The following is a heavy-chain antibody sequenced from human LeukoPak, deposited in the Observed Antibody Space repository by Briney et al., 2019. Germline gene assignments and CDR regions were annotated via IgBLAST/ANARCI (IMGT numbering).Heavy chain of an antibody. D-gene: IGHD2-2*01. Sequence: PSETLSLTCAVYGGSFSGYYWSWIHQPPGKGLEWIGEINHSGSTNYNPSLKSRVTISVDTSKNQFSLKLSSVTAADTAVYYCARLSRPYIVVVPAAKSQGRYYYMDVWGKGTTVTVSS. J-gene: IGHJ6*03. CDR2: INHSGST. CDR3: ARLSRPYIVVVPAAKSQGRYYYMDV. CDR1: GGSFSGYY. V-gene: IGHV4-34*01.